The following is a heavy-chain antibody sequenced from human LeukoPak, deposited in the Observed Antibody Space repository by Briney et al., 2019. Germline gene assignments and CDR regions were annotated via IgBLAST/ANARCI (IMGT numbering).Heavy chain of an antibody. J-gene: IGHJ3*02. CDR1: GFTFSDYY. V-gene: IGHV3-11*05. D-gene: IGHD3-22*01. CDR3: ARGRYDSSGYNAFDI. Sequence: TGGSLTLSCAASGFTFSDYYMSWIRQASGKGLEWVSYISSSSSYTNYADSVKGRFTISRDNAKNSLYLQMNSLRAEDTAVYYCARGRYDSSGYNAFDIWGQGTMVTVSS. CDR2: ISSSSSYT.